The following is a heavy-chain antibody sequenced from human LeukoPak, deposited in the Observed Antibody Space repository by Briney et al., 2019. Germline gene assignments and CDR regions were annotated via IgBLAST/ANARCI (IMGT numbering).Heavy chain of an antibody. J-gene: IGHJ4*02. CDR3: ASIAAAGGIDY. D-gene: IGHD6-13*01. Sequence: APVKVSCKASGYTFTSYYMHWVRQAPGQGLEWMGIINPSGGSTSYAQKFQGRVTMTRGTSTSTVYMELSSLRSEDTAVYYCASIAAAGGIDYWGQGTLVTVSS. V-gene: IGHV1-46*01. CDR2: INPSGGST. CDR1: GYTFTSYY.